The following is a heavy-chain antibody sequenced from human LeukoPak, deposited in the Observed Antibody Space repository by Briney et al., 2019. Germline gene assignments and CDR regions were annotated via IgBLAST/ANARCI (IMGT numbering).Heavy chain of an antibody. D-gene: IGHD3/OR15-3a*01. J-gene: IGHJ3*02. V-gene: IGHV3-7*01. CDR2: IKQDGSEK. Sequence: GGSLRLSCAASGFTLSSYWMSWVRQAPGKGLEWVANIKQDGSEKYYVDSVKGRFTISRDNAKNSLYLQMNSLRAEDTAVYYCARGGSELGLLVIWGQGTMVTVSS. CDR3: ARGGSELGLLVI. CDR1: GFTLSSYW.